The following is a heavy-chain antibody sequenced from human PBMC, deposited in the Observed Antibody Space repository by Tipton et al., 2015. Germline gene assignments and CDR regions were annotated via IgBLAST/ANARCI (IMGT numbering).Heavy chain of an antibody. CDR2: IYPGDSDT. J-gene: IGHJ4*02. D-gene: IGHD3-22*01. Sequence: QLVQSGAEVKKPGESLKISCKGSGYSFTSYWIGWVRQMPGKGLEWMGIIYPGDSDTRYSPSFQGQVTISADKSISTAYLQWSSLKASDTAMFYCARLRSHYYDTSGLYFDYWGQGTLVTVSS. CDR1: GYSFTSYW. V-gene: IGHV5-51*01. CDR3: ARLRSHYYDTSGLYFDY.